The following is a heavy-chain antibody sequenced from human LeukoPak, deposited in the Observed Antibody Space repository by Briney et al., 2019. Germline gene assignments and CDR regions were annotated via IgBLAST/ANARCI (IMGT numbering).Heavy chain of an antibody. V-gene: IGHV1-8*01. J-gene: IGHJ4*02. CDR3: ARDYDSSGSLDY. Sequence: GASVKVSSKASGYTFTSYDINWVRQATGQGLEWMGWMNPNSGNTGYAQKFQGRVTMTRNTSISTAYMELSSLRSEDTAVYYCARDYDSSGSLDYWGQGTLVTVSS. CDR1: GYTFTSYD. D-gene: IGHD3-22*01. CDR2: MNPNSGNT.